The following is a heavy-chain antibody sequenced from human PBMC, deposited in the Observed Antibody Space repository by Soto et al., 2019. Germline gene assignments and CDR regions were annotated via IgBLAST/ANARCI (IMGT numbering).Heavy chain of an antibody. CDR2: IIPIFGTA. J-gene: IGHJ5*02. D-gene: IGHD2-8*02. V-gene: IGHV1-69*13. CDR3: ARSTGIENWFDP. CDR1: GGTFSSYA. Sequence: SVKVSCKASGGTFSSYAISWVRQAPGQGLEWMGGIIPIFGTANYAQKFQGRVTITADESTSTAYMELSSLRSEDTAVYYCARSTGIENWFDPWGQGTLVTVSS.